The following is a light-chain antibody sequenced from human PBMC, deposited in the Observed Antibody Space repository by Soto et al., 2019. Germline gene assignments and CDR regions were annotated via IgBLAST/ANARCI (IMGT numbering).Light chain of an antibody. Sequence: EIVLTQSPGTLSLSPGERATLSCRASQSVRTNYLAWYQQKPGQAPRLLIYNSSTRATGIPDRFSGSGSGTDFTLTISRLEPEDFALYYCQQYRDFAHSFGQGPQVDIK. CDR2: NSS. V-gene: IGKV3-20*01. CDR3: QQYRDFAHS. CDR1: QSVRTNY. J-gene: IGKJ1*01.